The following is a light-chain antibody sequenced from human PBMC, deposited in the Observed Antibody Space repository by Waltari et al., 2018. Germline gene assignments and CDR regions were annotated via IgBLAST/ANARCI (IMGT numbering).Light chain of an antibody. Sequence: DIQMTQSPSSLSASVGDRVTITCRASQSISSYLNWYQQKPGKAPKLLIYAASSLQSRVPSRFSGSGSGTDFTLTISSLQPEDFATYYCRQSYSTLLTFGGGTKVEIK. V-gene: IGKV1-39*01. CDR2: AAS. CDR3: RQSYSTLLT. J-gene: IGKJ4*01. CDR1: QSISSY.